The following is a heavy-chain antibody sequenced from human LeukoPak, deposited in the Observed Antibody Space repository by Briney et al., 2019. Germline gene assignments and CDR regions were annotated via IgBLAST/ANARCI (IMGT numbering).Heavy chain of an antibody. V-gene: IGHV1-46*03. D-gene: IGHD1-26*01. J-gene: IGHJ4*02. CDR2: INPSGGST. CDR1: GYTFTSYY. CDR3: ARARRASGSPYYFDY. Sequence: ASVKVSCKASGYTFTSYYMHWVRQAPGQGLEWMGIINPSGGSTSYAQKFQGSVTMTRDTSTSTVYMELSSLRSEDTAVYYCARARRASGSPYYFDYWGQGTLVTVSS.